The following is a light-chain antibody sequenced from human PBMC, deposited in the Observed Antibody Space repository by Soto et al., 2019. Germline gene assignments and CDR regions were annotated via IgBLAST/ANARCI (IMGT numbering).Light chain of an antibody. Sequence: DVQMTQPPSSVSASVGDRVTITCRASERIGSWLAWYQQKPGKAPKLLIYGEYNLKREVPSRFSGSGSETDFALTISSLQPEDFATYYCQQTYSFPHTFGQGTNVEIK. CDR3: QQTYSFPHT. CDR2: GEY. V-gene: IGKV1-12*01. J-gene: IGKJ2*01. CDR1: ERIGSW.